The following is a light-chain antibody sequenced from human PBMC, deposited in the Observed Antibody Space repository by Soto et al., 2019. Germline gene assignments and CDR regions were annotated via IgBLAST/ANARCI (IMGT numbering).Light chain of an antibody. CDR1: QSISSY. V-gene: IGKV1-39*01. CDR3: QQASSFPLT. Sequence: DIQMTQSPSSLSASVGDRVTITCRASQSISSYLNWYQQKTGKAPKILIYAASSLQSGVPSRFRGSGSGTEFTLTISSLQPDDFETYYCQQASSFPLTFGQGTRLEIK. J-gene: IGKJ5*01. CDR2: AAS.